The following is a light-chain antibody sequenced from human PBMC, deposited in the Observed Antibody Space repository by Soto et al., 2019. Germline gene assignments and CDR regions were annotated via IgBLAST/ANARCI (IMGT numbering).Light chain of an antibody. CDR2: GAS. Sequence: EIVLRQSPGTLSLSPGERATLSCRASQSVSSSYLGWYQQKPGQAPRLLIYGASTRATGIPDRFSGSGSGTDFTLTISRLDPEDFAVYYCQQYGGSSLYTFGQGTKLEIK. CDR1: QSVSSSY. CDR3: QQYGGSSLYT. J-gene: IGKJ2*01. V-gene: IGKV3-20*01.